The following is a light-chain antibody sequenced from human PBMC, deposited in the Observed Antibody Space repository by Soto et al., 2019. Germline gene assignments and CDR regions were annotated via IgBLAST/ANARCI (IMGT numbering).Light chain of an antibody. J-gene: IGKJ2*01. Sequence: EIVMTQSPATLSVSPGERATLSCRASQSISSNLAWYQQKPGQAPRLLIYGASTTATGVPARFSGSGSGTEFTLPISSLQSEDFAVYYCQQHYTFGQGTKLEI. CDR1: QSISSN. V-gene: IGKV3-15*01. CDR2: GAS. CDR3: QQHYT.